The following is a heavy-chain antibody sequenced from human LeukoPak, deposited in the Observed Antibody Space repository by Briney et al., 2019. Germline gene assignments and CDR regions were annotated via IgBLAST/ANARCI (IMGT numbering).Heavy chain of an antibody. CDR1: GGSISSYY. CDR3: ASRRVDDSSGYYGTYYFDY. V-gene: IGHV4-4*07. J-gene: IGHJ4*02. D-gene: IGHD3-22*01. Sequence: SSETLSLTCTVSGGSISSYYWSWIRQPAGKGLEWIGRIYTSGSTNYNPSLKSRVTMSVDTSKNHFSLKLSSVTAADTAVYYCASRRVDDSSGYYGTYYFDYWGQGTLVTVSS. CDR2: IYTSGST.